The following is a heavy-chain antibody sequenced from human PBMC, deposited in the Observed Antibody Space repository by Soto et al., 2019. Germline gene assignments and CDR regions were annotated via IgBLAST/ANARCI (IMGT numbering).Heavy chain of an antibody. J-gene: IGHJ4*02. CDR1: GFTFSNFG. V-gene: IGHV3-30*03. D-gene: IGHD2-8*01. Sequence: QVQLVESGGGVVQPGGSLRLSCAASGFTFSNFGMHWVRQAPGKGLEWVADITKNGRNKDYADSVKGRLAISRDNSKNALELQMNSLRVDDTAMYYCGRCNGDDCHSPFDYWGQGTLVTVSS. CDR3: GRCNGDDCHSPFDY. CDR2: ITKNGRNK.